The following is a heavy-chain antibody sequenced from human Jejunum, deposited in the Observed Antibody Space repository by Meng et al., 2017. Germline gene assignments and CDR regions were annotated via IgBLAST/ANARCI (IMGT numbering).Heavy chain of an antibody. Sequence: QGPLQQTGPRLLRPSDTLSLTCTVCGGSVSGGISYWSWIRQPPGKGLEWIGYIYNNGRTNYKPSVKSRVTISLDTSKNKFSLRLTSVTAADTAVYYCAREEWASTMVDFWGQGTLVTVSS. CDR2: IYNNGRT. J-gene: IGHJ4*02. D-gene: IGHD3-3*01. V-gene: IGHV4-61*01. CDR3: AREEWASTMVDF. CDR1: GGSVSGGISY.